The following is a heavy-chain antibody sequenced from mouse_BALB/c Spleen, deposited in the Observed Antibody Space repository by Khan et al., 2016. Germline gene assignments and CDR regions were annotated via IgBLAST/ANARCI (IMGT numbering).Heavy chain of an antibody. Sequence: QVPLKESGPGILQPSQTLSLTCSFSEFSLSTSGLGVGWIRQPSGKGLEWLAHIWWDDDKYYNTALQSGLKISKDTSKHQVFLKIASVDTADTATYYCARMVGITTRFAYWGQGTLVTVSA. CDR2: IWWDDDK. V-gene: IGHV8-8*01. J-gene: IGHJ3*01. CDR3: ARMVGITTRFAY. D-gene: IGHD2-4*01. CDR1: EFSLSTSGLG.